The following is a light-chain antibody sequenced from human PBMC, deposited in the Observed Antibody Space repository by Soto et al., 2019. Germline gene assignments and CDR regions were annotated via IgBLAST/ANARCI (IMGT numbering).Light chain of an antibody. Sequence: DIQMTQSPSSLSASVGDRVTITCRASQNIDNYLNWYQHKPGKAPQLLIYAASSFQSGVPSRFSGSGSGTDFTLTINSLRPEDFATYYCQQSYITPLTFGGGTKVEIK. J-gene: IGKJ4*01. V-gene: IGKV1-39*01. CDR1: QNIDNY. CDR2: AAS. CDR3: QQSYITPLT.